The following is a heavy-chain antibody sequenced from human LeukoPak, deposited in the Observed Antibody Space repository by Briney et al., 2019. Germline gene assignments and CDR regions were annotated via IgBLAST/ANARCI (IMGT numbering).Heavy chain of an antibody. CDR3: AREGGGYNNRGFDY. D-gene: IGHD5-24*01. CDR2: ISSSGSAI. J-gene: IGHJ4*02. CDR1: GFTFSSYE. V-gene: IGHV3-48*03. Sequence: GGSLRLSCAASGFTFSSYEMNWVRQAPGKGLEWVSYISSSGSAIYYADSVKGRFTISRDNAKNSLYLQMNSLRAEDTAVYYCAREGGGYNNRGFDYWGQGTLVTVSS.